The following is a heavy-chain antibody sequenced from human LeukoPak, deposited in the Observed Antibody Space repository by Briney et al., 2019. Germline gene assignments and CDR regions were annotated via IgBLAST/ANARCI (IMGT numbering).Heavy chain of an antibody. D-gene: IGHD6-13*01. Sequence: SVKVSSKASGGTFSSYAISWVRQAPGQGLEWMGGIIPIFGTANYAQKFQGRVTITADESTSTAYMELSSLRSEDTAVYYCARASERYSSSWLLDYWGQGTLVTVSS. J-gene: IGHJ4*02. CDR1: GGTFSSYA. CDR2: IIPIFGTA. V-gene: IGHV1-69*13. CDR3: ARASERYSSSWLLDY.